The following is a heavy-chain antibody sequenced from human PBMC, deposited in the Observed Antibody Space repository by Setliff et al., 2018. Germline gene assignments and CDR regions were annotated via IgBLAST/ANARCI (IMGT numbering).Heavy chain of an antibody. V-gene: IGHV1-18*01. CDR2: ISAYNGNT. Sequence: GASVKVSCKASGYTFTSYGISWVRQAPGQGLEWMGWISAYNGNTNYAQKLQGRVTMTTDTSTSTAYMELRSLRSEDTAVYYCARGLIVLPGPSGDMGYFDYWGQGTLVTVSS. D-gene: IGHD2-8*01. CDR3: ARGLIVLPGPSGDMGYFDY. CDR1: GYTFTSYG. J-gene: IGHJ4*02.